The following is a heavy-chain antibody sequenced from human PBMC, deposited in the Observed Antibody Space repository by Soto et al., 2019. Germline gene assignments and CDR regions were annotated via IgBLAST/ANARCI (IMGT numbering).Heavy chain of an antibody. V-gene: IGHV4-59*08. CDR1: GASMNGYY. D-gene: IGHD4-17*01. CDR2: IHYSGST. CDR3: ARRLSGDYGSFLDV. J-gene: IGHJ4*02. Sequence: SETLSLTCAVSGASMNGYYWAWIRQSPGKGLVWIGYIHYSGSTNYKSSLESRVTMSVDMSKNQFSLRLRSVTAADTAVYYCARRLSGDYGSFLDVWGQGTLVTVSS.